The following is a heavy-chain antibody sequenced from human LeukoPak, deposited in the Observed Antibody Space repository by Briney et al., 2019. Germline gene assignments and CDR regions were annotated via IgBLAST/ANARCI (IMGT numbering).Heavy chain of an antibody. CDR1: GGPISSYY. J-gene: IGHJ2*01. CDR3: ARVGYSSGWSHFDL. V-gene: IGHV4-59*01. D-gene: IGHD6-19*01. Sequence: SETLSLTCTVSGGPISSYYWSWIRQPPGKRLEWIGHIYYSGSTNYNPSLKSRVTISVDTSKNQFSLKLSSVTAADTAVYYCARVGYSSGWSHFDLWGRGTLVTVSS. CDR2: IYYSGST.